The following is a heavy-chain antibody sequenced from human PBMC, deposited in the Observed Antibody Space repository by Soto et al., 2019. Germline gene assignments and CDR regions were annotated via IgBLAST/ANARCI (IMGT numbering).Heavy chain of an antibody. V-gene: IGHV1-69*13. CDR1: GRTFSSYA. D-gene: IGHD5-18*01. CDR3: ARGDDDASREGYSYGLDAFDI. J-gene: IGHJ3*02. CDR2: IIPIFGTA. Sequence: SVKVSCKASGRTFSSYAISWVRQAPGQGLEWMGGIIPIFGTANYAQKFQGRVTITADESTSTAYMELSSLRSEDTAVYYCARGDDDASREGYSYGLDAFDIWGQGTMVTVSS.